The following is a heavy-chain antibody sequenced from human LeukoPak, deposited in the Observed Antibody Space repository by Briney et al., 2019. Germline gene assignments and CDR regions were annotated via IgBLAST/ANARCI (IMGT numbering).Heavy chain of an antibody. Sequence: PQTLSLTCTVSGGSISSGGYYWSWIRQHPGKGLEWIGYIYYSGSTYYNPSLKSRVTISVDTSKNQFSLKLSSVTAADTAVYYCARDRTVKEAYYYYGMDVWGQGTTVTVSS. V-gene: IGHV4-31*03. CDR2: IYYSGST. CDR3: ARDRTVKEAYYYYGMDV. D-gene: IGHD4-11*01. J-gene: IGHJ6*02. CDR1: GGSISSGGYY.